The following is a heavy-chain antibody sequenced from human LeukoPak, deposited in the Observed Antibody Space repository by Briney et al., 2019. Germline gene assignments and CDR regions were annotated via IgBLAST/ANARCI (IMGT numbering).Heavy chain of an antibody. V-gene: IGHV4-38-2*02. CDR3: ARDPRWLTPDCTSTSCYEDYFDP. CDR1: GYSISSGYQ. J-gene: IGHJ5*02. D-gene: IGHD2-2*01. Sequence: SETLSLTCAVSGYSISSGYQWAWIRQSPGKGLEWIGSIYHSGSAHYNPSLKSRVTVSVETSKNQFSLKMYSVTAADTAVYYCARDPRWLTPDCTSTSCYEDYFDPWGQGTLVTVSS. CDR2: IYHSGSA.